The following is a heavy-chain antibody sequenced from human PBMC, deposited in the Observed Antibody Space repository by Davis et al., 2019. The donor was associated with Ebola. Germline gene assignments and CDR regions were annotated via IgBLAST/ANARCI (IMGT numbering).Heavy chain of an antibody. CDR3: ARDRITMVRGVPYYYYDMDV. CDR1: GGSISSSSYY. J-gene: IGHJ6*02. Sequence: MPSETLSLTYTVSGGSISSSSYYWGWIRQPPGKGLEWIGEINHSGSTNYNPSLKSRVTISVDTSKNQFSLKLSSVTAADTAVYYCARDRITMVRGVPYYYYDMDVWGQGTTVTVSS. D-gene: IGHD3-10*01. CDR2: INHSGST. V-gene: IGHV4-39*07.